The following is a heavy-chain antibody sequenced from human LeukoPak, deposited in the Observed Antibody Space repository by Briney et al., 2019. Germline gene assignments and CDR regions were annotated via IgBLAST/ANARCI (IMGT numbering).Heavy chain of an antibody. CDR1: GFTVSSNY. Sequence: GGSLRLSCAASGFTVSSNYMSWVRQAPGKGLEWVSVIYSGGSTYYADSVKGRFTISRDNSKNTLYLQMNSLRAEDTALYYCARYYYDSSGYYYFDSWGQGTLVTVSS. V-gene: IGHV3-53*01. D-gene: IGHD3-22*01. CDR3: ARYYYDSSGYYYFDS. CDR2: IYSGGST. J-gene: IGHJ4*02.